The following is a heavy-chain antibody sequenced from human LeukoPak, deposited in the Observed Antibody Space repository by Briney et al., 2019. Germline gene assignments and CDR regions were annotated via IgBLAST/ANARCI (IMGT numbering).Heavy chain of an antibody. CDR1: GGSISSSSYY. CDR3: ARVEEGYGSGRRENYYYYYMDV. CDR2: IYYSGST. Sequence: PSETLSLTCTVSGGSISSSSYYWGWIRQPPGKGLEWMGSIYYSGSTNYNPSLKSRVTISVDTSKNQFSLKLSSVTAADTAVYYCARVEEGYGSGRRENYYYYYMDVWGKGTTVTISS. D-gene: IGHD3-10*01. V-gene: IGHV4-39*07. J-gene: IGHJ6*03.